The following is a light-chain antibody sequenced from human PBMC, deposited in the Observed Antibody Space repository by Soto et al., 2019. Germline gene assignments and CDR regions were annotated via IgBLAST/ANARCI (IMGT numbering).Light chain of an antibody. Sequence: DIRMTQSPSSLSASVGDRVTITCQASQDISHNLNWFQQKPGKAPNLLIFDASKLETGVPSRFTGSGSGTHFSFTITSLQPEDIATYYCQHYDTLPPTFGGGTKVEIK. CDR1: QDISHN. CDR3: QHYDTLPPT. CDR2: DAS. V-gene: IGKV1-33*01. J-gene: IGKJ4*01.